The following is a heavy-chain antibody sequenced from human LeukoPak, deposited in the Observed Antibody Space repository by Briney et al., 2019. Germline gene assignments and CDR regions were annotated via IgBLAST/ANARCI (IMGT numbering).Heavy chain of an antibody. V-gene: IGHV4-34*01. CDR1: GGSFSGYY. CDR3: ARAGPTYYYDSSGYTAH. J-gene: IGHJ4*02. D-gene: IGHD3-22*01. Sequence: SETLSLTCAVYGGSFSGYYWSWIRQPPGKGLEWIGEINHSGSTNYNPSLKSRATISVDTSKNQFSLKLSSVTAADTAVYYCARAGPTYYYDSSGYTAHWGQGTLVTVSS. CDR2: INHSGST.